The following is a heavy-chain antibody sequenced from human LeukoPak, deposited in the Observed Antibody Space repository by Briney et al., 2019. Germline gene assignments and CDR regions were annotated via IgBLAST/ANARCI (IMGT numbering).Heavy chain of an antibody. V-gene: IGHV3-23*01. CDR3: AKDLRFLEWLLSGPFDY. J-gene: IGHJ4*02. CDR2: ISGSGGST. D-gene: IGHD3-3*01. Sequence: GGSLRLSCAASGFTFSSYAMSWVRQAPGKGLEWVPAISGSGGSTYYADSVKGRFTISRDNSKNTLYPQMNSLRAEDTAVYYCAKDLRFLEWLLSGPFDYWGQGTLVTVSS. CDR1: GFTFSSYA.